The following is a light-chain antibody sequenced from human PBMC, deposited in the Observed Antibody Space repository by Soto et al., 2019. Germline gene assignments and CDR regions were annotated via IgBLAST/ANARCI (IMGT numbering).Light chain of an antibody. V-gene: IGLV2-11*01. J-gene: IGLJ2*01. Sequence: QSALIQPPSVSGSPGQAVTISCTGTSSDVGSYDYVSWYQQHPGTVPQPMIYNVNTQPSGVPDRFSGSKSGNTASMTISGLQTEDEADYECCSYTSSATRVFGGGTKLTVL. CDR2: NVN. CDR3: CSYTSSATRV. CDR1: SSDVGSYDY.